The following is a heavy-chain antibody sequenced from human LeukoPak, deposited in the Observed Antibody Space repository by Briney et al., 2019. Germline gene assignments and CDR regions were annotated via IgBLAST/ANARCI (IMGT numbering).Heavy chain of an antibody. D-gene: IGHD5-18*01. CDR2: ISAYNGNT. CDR3: VRDLGVDTTMIFFDY. Sequence: ASVKVSCKASGYTFTSYGISWVRQAPGQGLEWMGWISAYNGNTNYAQKLQGRVTMTQDTSTSTAYMELRSLRSDDTAVYYCVRDLGVDTTMIFFDYWDQGTLVTVSS. V-gene: IGHV1-18*04. CDR1: GYTFTSYG. J-gene: IGHJ4*02.